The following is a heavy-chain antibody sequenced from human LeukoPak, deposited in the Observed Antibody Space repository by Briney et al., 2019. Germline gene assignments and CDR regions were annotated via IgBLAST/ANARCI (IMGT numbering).Heavy chain of an antibody. CDR3: AKGGGGIAAAGIPFDY. CDR1: GFTFSSYA. D-gene: IGHD6-13*01. J-gene: IGHJ4*02. Sequence: PGGSLRLSCAASGFTFSSYAMSWVRQAPGKGLKWVSAISGSGGSTYYADSVKGRFTISRDNSKNTLYLQMNSLRAEDTAVYYCAKGGGGIAAAGIPFDYWGQGTLVTVSS. CDR2: ISGSGGST. V-gene: IGHV3-23*01.